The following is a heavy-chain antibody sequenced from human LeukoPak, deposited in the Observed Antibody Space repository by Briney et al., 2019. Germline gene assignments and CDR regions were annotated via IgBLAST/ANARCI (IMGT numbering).Heavy chain of an antibody. Sequence: GGSLRLSCAASGFTVSSNYMSWVRQAPGKGLEWVSVIYSGGSTYHADSVKGRFTISRDNSKNTLYLQMNSLRAEDTAVYYCAKDRTRSGIVVVPAAIDYWGQGTLVTVSS. D-gene: IGHD2-2*01. J-gene: IGHJ4*02. CDR1: GFTVSSNY. V-gene: IGHV3-53*01. CDR3: AKDRTRSGIVVVPAAIDY. CDR2: IYSGGST.